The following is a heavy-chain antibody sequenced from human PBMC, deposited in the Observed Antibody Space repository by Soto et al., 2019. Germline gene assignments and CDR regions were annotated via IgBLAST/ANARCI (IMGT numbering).Heavy chain of an antibody. J-gene: IGHJ3*02. V-gene: IGHV4-39*01. CDR3: ARPNGDRDTDGANAFDI. D-gene: IGHD4-17*01. CDR1: GGSISSSSYY. CDR2: IYYSGST. Sequence: QLQLQESGPGLVKPSETLSLTCTVSGGSISSSSYYWGWIRQPPGKGLEWIGSIYYSGSTYYNPSLKSRVTISVDTSKNQFSLKLSSVTAADTAVYYCARPNGDRDTDGANAFDIWGQGTMVTVSS.